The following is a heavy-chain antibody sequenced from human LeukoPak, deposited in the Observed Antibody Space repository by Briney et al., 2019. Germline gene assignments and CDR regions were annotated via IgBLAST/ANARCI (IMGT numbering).Heavy chain of an antibody. CDR3: ATATVTHTRDP. D-gene: IGHD1-1*01. Sequence: GASVKVSCQTSGYTFSDFYLNWVRQAPGQGLEWMGWINPYSGALISAQSLQGRLTMTWDTSTGTAYMELTGLTSDDTAVYYCATATVTHTRDPWGQGTLVTVSS. CDR2: INPYSGAL. J-gene: IGHJ5*02. CDR1: GYTFSDFY. V-gene: IGHV1-2*02.